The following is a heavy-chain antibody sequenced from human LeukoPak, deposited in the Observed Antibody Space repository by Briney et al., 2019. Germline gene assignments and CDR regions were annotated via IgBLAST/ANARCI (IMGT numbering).Heavy chain of an antibody. D-gene: IGHD2-2*02. V-gene: IGHV3-13*01. CDR1: GFTFSSYD. CDR3: ARALNCSSTSCYTPYYYGMDV. CDR2: IGTAGDT. J-gene: IGHJ6*02. Sequence: PGGSLRLSCAASGFTFSSYDMHWVRQATGKGLEWVSAIGTAGDTYYPGSVKGRFTISRENAKNSLYLQMNSLRAGDTAVYYCARALNCSSTSCYTPYYYGMDVWGQGTTATVSS.